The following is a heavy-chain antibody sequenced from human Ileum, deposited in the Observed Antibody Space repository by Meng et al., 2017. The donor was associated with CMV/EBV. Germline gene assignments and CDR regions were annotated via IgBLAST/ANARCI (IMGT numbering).Heavy chain of an antibody. CDR2: INTDGSTT. D-gene: IGHD6-13*01. J-gene: IGHJ6*02. CDR3: VRTAAAGRGMDV. V-gene: IGHV3-74*01. CDR1: AFTFSSHW. Sequence: CAASAFTFSSHWMHWVRHAPGKGLVWVSAINTDGSTTYYADSVKGRFTISRDNAKNTLYLQMNSLRAEDTAVYYCVRTAAAGRGMDVWGQGTTVTVSS.